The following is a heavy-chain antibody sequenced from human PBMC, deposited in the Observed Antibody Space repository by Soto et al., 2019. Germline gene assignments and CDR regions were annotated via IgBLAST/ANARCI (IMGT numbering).Heavy chain of an antibody. CDR3: ARGVDRQWADY. Sequence: SLTCTVSGGSISSYFWSWIRQPPGKGLEWIGFIYYSGSTNYNPSLKSRVTISVDKSKNQFSLTLNSVTAADTAVYYCARGVDRQWADYWGQGTLVTVSS. D-gene: IGHD6-19*01. CDR2: IYYSGST. CDR1: GGSISSYF. J-gene: IGHJ4*02. V-gene: IGHV4-59*01.